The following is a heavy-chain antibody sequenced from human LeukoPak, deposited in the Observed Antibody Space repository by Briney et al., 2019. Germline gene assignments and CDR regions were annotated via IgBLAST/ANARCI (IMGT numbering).Heavy chain of an antibody. CDR2: FDPEDGET. J-gene: IGHJ6*02. D-gene: IGHD6-19*01. Sequence: GASVKVSCKVSGYTLTELSMHWVRQAPGKGLEWMGGFDPEDGETIYAQKFQGRVTMTEDTSTDTAYMELSSLRSEDTAVYYCATVGSIAVAGTDYYYGMDVWGQGTTVTVSS. CDR1: GYTLTELS. V-gene: IGHV1-24*01. CDR3: ATVGSIAVAGTDYYYGMDV.